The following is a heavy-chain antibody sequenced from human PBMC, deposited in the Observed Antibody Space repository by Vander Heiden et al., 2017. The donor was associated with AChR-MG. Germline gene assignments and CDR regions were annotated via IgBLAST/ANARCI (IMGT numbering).Heavy chain of an antibody. CDR1: GGSFSGYY. Sequence: QVQLQQWGAGLLKPSVTLSLTCAVYGGSFSGYYWSWIRQPPGKGLEWIGEINHSGSTNYNPSLKSRVTISVDTSKNQFSLKLSSVTAADTAVYYCASPRAFDIWGQGTMVTVSS. J-gene: IGHJ3*02. V-gene: IGHV4-34*01. CDR2: INHSGST. CDR3: ASPRAFDI.